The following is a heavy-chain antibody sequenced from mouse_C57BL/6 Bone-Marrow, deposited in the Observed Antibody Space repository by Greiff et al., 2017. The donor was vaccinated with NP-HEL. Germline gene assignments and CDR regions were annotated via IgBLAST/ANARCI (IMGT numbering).Heavy chain of an antibody. CDR1: GYTFTDYN. D-gene: IGHD2-1*01. J-gene: IGHJ3*01. CDR3: AIYYGNYVGFAY. V-gene: IGHV1-18*01. CDR2: INPNNGGN. Sequence: VQLQQSGPELVKPGASVKIPCKASGYTFTDYNMDWVKQSHGKSLEWIGDINPNNGGNIYNQKFKGKATLTVDKSASTAYMELRSLTSEDTAVYYCAIYYGNYVGFAYWGQGTLVTVSA.